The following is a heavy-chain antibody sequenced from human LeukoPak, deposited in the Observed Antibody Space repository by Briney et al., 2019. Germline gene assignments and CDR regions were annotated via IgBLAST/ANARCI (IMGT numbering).Heavy chain of an antibody. CDR3: ARDQWDQLTGFDY. D-gene: IGHD1-26*01. Sequence: SETLSLTCTVSGGSVSSGSYYWSWIRQPPGKGLEWIGYIYYSGSTNYNPSLKSRVTISVDTSKNQFSLKLCSVTAADTAVYYCARDQWDQLTGFDYWGQGTLVTVSS. CDR2: IYYSGST. V-gene: IGHV4-61*01. CDR1: GGSVSSGSYY. J-gene: IGHJ4*02.